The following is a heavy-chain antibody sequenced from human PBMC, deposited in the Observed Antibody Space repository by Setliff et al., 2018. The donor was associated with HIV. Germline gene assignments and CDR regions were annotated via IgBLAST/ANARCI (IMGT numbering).Heavy chain of an antibody. V-gene: IGHV3-30*02. CDR1: GFIFTTYA. J-gene: IGHJ5*02. CDR3: ARISVSMATISPSDL. CDR2: IRYDGRTT. D-gene: IGHD5-12*01. Sequence: PGGSLRLSCAASGFIFTTYAMHWVRQAPGKGLEWVAYIRYDGRTTYYTDSVKGRFTISRDNSKNTLYLQMNSLRSEDAAVYFCARISVSMATISPSDLWGQGTPVTVSS.